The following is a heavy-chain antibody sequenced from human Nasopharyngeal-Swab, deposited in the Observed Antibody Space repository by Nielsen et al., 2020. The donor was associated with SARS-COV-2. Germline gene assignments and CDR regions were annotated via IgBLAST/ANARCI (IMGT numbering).Heavy chain of an antibody. CDR2: ISWNSGSI. CDR3: AKDIGGYYYDSRGFDY. V-gene: IGHV3-9*01. D-gene: IGHD3-22*01. Sequence: GGSLRLSCAASGFTFSSYAMHWVRQAPGKGLEWVSGISWNSGSIGYADSVKGRFTISRDNAKNSLYLQMNSLRAEDTALYYCAKDIGGYYYDSRGFDYWGQGTLVTVSS. CDR1: GFTFSSYA. J-gene: IGHJ4*02.